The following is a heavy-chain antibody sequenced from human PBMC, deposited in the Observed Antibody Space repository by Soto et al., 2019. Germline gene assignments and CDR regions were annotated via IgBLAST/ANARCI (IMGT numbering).Heavy chain of an antibody. J-gene: IGHJ6*02. CDR2: INYRRIT. V-gene: IGHV4-34*01. CDR1: GGSFRGYS. D-gene: IGHD4-17*01. Sequence: QVQLQQWGAGLLKPSETLSLTCGVSGGSFRGYSWNWIRQSPEKGLEWIGEINYRRITSYNPSLRSRVTISLDTSTNRFSLTVTSVTAADTAIYYCARAPMDDYGNYYDGMDVWGQGTTITVS. CDR3: ARAPMDDYGNYYDGMDV.